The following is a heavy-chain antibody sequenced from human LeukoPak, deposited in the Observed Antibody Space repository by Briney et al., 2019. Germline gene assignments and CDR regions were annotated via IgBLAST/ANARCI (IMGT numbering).Heavy chain of an antibody. V-gene: IGHV3-21*01. J-gene: IGHJ4*02. CDR1: GFTFSSYS. Sequence: GGSLRLSCAASGFTFSSYSMNWVRQAPGKGLEWVSSISSSSYIYYADSVKGRFTISRDNAKNSLYLQMNSLRAEDTAVYYCARDSGFGELIGFDYWGQGTLVTVSS. CDR3: ARDSGFGELIGFDY. D-gene: IGHD3-10*01. CDR2: ISSSSYI.